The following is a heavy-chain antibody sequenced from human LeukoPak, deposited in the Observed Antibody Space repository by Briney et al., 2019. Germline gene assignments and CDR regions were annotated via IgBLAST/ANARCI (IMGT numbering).Heavy chain of an antibody. J-gene: IGHJ3*02. CDR2: ISYDGSNK. V-gene: IGHV3-30-3*01. D-gene: IGHD4-17*01. CDR3: AREKIDDYGDQGAFDI. CDR1: GFTFSSYA. Sequence: PGGSLRLSCAASGFTFSSYAMHWVRQAPGKGLEWVAVISYDGSNKYYADSVKGRFTISRDNSKNTLYLQMNSLRAEDTAVYYCAREKIDDYGDQGAFDIWGQGTMVTVSS.